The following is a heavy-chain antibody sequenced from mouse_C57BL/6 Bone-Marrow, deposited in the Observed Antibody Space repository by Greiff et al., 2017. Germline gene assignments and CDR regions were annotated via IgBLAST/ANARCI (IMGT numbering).Heavy chain of an antibody. CDR1: GFTFTDYY. CDR2: IRNKANGYTT. V-gene: IGHV7-3*01. D-gene: IGHD2-2*01. CDR3: ARWGGYRDWFAY. J-gene: IGHJ3*01. Sequence: EVHLVESGGGLVQPGGSLSLSCAASGFTFTDYYMSWVRQPPGKALEWLGFIRNKANGYTTEYSASVKGRFTISRDNSQSILYLQMNALRAEDSADYDCARWGGYRDWFAYWGQGTLVTVSA.